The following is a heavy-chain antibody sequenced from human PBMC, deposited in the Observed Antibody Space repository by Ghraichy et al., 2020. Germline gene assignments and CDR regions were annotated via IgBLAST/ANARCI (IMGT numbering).Heavy chain of an antibody. J-gene: IGHJ6*03. CDR3: AKGINYYYYMDV. V-gene: IGHV3-23*01. D-gene: IGHD3-10*01. CDR2: ISGSGGST. Sequence: ESLNISCAASGFTFSSYAMSWVRQAPGKGLEWVSAISGSGGSTYYADSVKGRFTISRDNSKNTLYLQMNSLRAEDTAVYYCAKGINYYYYMDVWGKGTTVTVSS. CDR1: GFTFSSYA.